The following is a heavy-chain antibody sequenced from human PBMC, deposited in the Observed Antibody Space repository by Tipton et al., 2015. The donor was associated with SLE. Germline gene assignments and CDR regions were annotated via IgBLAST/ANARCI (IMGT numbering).Heavy chain of an antibody. D-gene: IGHD2-2*01. CDR3: ARHGRGSAFFDY. CDR1: GGSISSGSYY. Sequence: LRLSCTVSGGSISSGSYYWSWIRQPAGKGLEWIGRIYTSGSTNYNPSLKSRVTISVDTSKNQFSLKLSSVTAADTAVYYCARHGRGSAFFDYWGQGTLVTVSS. CDR2: IYTSGST. V-gene: IGHV4-61*02. J-gene: IGHJ4*02.